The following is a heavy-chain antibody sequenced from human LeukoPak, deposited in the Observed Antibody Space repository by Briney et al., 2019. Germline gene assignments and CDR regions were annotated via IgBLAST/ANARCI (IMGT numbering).Heavy chain of an antibody. V-gene: IGHV1-18*01. CDR3: ARIGCSSTICYGNSVDP. D-gene: IGHD2-2*01. CDR2: ISTFNGNT. CDR1: GYTFTNYG. J-gene: IGHJ5*02. Sequence: ASVKVSCKASGYTFTNYGINWVRQAPGRGLEWMGWISTFNGNTHYAQKLQGRVTLTTGTSTSTAYMELKSLTSDDTALYYCARIGCSSTICYGNSVDPWGQGTLVTVSS.